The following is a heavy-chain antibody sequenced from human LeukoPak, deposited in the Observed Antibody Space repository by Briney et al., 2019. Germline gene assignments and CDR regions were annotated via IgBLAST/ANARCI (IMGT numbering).Heavy chain of an antibody. J-gene: IGHJ4*02. D-gene: IGHD3-9*01. CDR2: ISYDGSNK. CDR1: GFTFSTYA. Sequence: GGSLRLSCAASGFTFSTYAMHWVRQAPGKGLEWVAVISYDGSNKYYADSVKGRFTISRDNSKNTLYLQMNSLRAEDTAVYYCARDTGVRYFDWLCHYWGQGTLVTVSS. V-gene: IGHV3-30-3*01. CDR3: ARDTGVRYFDWLCHY.